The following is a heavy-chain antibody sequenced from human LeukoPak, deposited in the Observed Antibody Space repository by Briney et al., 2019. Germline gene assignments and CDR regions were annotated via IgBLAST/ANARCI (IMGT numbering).Heavy chain of an antibody. CDR1: GGSISSYY. D-gene: IGHD1-26*01. V-gene: IGHV4-59*01. CDR3: ARGRGSYGLYYFDY. CDR2: IFYSGST. Sequence: KPSETLSLTCTVSGGSISSYYWSWIRQPPGKGLEWIGYIFYSGSTNYNPSLKSRVTISVDTSKNQFSLKLSSVTAADTAVYYCARGRGSYGLYYFDYWGQGTLVTVSS. J-gene: IGHJ4*02.